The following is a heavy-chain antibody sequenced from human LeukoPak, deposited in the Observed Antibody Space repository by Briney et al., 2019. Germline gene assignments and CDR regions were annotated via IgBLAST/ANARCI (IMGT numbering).Heavy chain of an antibody. D-gene: IGHD3-16*01. Sequence: GSLRLSCAASGFTFSDSWMSWVRQAPGKGLEWVANMNQDGSAKDYVDSVKGRFTISRDNARNSLYLQMSSLRAEDTAVYYCATYTHWVAGDVWGQGTTVTVSS. CDR3: ATYTHWVAGDV. J-gene: IGHJ6*02. V-gene: IGHV3-7*01. CDR1: GFTFSDSW. CDR2: MNQDGSAK.